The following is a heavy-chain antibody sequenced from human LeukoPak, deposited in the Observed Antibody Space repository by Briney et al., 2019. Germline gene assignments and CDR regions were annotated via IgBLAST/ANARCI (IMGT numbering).Heavy chain of an antibody. CDR2: IIPTLGIA. D-gene: IGHD2-21*02. CDR3: ARWVVTAGYYYYGMDV. Sequence: ASVKVSCKASGGTFSSYAISWVRQAPGQGLEWMGRIIPTLGIANYAQKFQGRVTITTDKSTSTAYMELSSLRSEDTAVYYCARWVVTAGYYYYGMDVWGQGTTVTVSS. V-gene: IGHV1-69*04. CDR1: GGTFSSYA. J-gene: IGHJ6*02.